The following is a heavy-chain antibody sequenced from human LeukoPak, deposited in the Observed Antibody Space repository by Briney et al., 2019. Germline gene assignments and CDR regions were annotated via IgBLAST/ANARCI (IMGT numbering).Heavy chain of an antibody. D-gene: IGHD5-18*01. V-gene: IGHV4-39*07. Sequence: SETLSLTCTVSGGSISSSSYYWGWIRQPPGKGLEWIGSIYYSGSTYYNPSLKSRVTISVDTSKNQFSLKLSSVTAADTAVYYCARARGYSYGYYFDYWGQGTLVTVSS. J-gene: IGHJ4*02. CDR1: GGSISSSSYY. CDR3: ARARGYSYGYYFDY. CDR2: IYYSGST.